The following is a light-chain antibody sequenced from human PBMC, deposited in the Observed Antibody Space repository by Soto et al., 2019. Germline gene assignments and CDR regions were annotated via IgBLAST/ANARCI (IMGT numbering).Light chain of an antibody. CDR2: AAS. J-gene: IGKJ1*01. CDR1: QSISPY. Sequence: DIQMTQSPSSLSASVGDRVTITCRASQSISPYLNWYHQKPGKAPKLLIYAASSLQSGVPSRFSGSGSGTDFTLTISNLQPEDFATYYCQQSYSFPRTFGQGTKVAIK. V-gene: IGKV1-39*01. CDR3: QQSYSFPRT.